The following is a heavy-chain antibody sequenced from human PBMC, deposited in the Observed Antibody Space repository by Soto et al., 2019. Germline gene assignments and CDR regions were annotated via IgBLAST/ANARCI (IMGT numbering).Heavy chain of an antibody. CDR2: ISYDGSNK. Sequence: PGGSLSLSCAASGFTFSSYGMHWVRQAPGKGLEWVAVISYDGSNKYYADSVKGRFTISRDNSRNTLYLQMNSLRAEDTAVYYCAKDSPYYYDSSGQGPFDYWGQGTLVTVSS. CDR3: AKDSPYYYDSSGQGPFDY. CDR1: GFTFSSYG. V-gene: IGHV3-30*18. J-gene: IGHJ4*02. D-gene: IGHD3-22*01.